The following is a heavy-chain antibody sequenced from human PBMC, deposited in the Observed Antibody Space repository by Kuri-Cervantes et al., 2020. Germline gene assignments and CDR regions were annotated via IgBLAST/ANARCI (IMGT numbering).Heavy chain of an antibody. Sequence: ASVKVSCKASGYTFTSYGISWVRQAPGQGLEWMGWISAYNGNTNYAQKFQGRVTMTRNTSISTAYMELSSLRSEDTAVYYCATDPDWGPSHDAFDIWGQGTMVTVSS. J-gene: IGHJ3*02. CDR3: ATDPDWGPSHDAFDI. D-gene: IGHD3-9*01. CDR1: GYTFTSYG. V-gene: IGHV1-18*01. CDR2: ISAYNGNT.